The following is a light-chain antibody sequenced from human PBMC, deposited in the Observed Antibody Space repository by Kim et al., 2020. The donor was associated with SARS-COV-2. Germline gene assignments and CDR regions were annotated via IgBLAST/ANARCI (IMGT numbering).Light chain of an antibody. Sequence: VSEADRVPVACRASQSISSYLNWYQQKPGKAPKFLIYAASSLQSGVPSRFSGSGSGTDFTLTISSLQPEDFATYYCQQSYSTPPYTFGQGTKLEI. CDR3: QQSYSTPPYT. V-gene: IGKV1-39*01. CDR1: QSISSY. J-gene: IGKJ2*01. CDR2: AAS.